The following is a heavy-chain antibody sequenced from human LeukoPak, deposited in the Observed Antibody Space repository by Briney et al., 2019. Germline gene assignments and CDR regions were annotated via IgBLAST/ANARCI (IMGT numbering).Heavy chain of an antibody. CDR3: ASSAGGSQPSNAFDI. D-gene: IGHD1-26*01. CDR2: INHSGST. Sequence: PSETLSLTCAVYGGSFSGYYWSWIRQPPGKGLEWIGEINHSGSTNYNPSLKSRVTISVDTSKNQFSLKLSSVTAADTAVYYCASSAGGSQPSNAFDIWGQGTMVTVSS. CDR1: GGSFSGYY. V-gene: IGHV4-34*01. J-gene: IGHJ3*02.